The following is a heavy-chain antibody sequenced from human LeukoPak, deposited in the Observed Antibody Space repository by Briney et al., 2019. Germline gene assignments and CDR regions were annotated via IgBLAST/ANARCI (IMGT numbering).Heavy chain of an antibody. CDR3: ARGRAYDFWSGYYLDY. D-gene: IGHD3-3*01. J-gene: IGHJ4*02. CDR2: IYYSGST. Sequence: PSETLSLTCTVSGGSISSYYWSWIRQPPRKGLEWIGYIYYSGSTNYNPSLKSRVTISVDASKNQFSLKLSSVTAADTAVCYCARGRAYDFWSGYYLDYWGQGTLVTVSS. V-gene: IGHV4-59*01. CDR1: GGSISSYY.